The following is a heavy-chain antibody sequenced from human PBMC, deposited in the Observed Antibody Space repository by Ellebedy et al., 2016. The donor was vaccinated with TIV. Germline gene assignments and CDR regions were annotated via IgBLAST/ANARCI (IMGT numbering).Heavy chain of an antibody. CDR2: ISSSSSDI. J-gene: IGHJ4*02. V-gene: IGHV3-21*05. CDR1: GFTFSTYA. CDR3: ARSRPDFWSGYYADS. Sequence: GESLKISCSGSGFTFSTYAMHWVRQAPGKGLEWVSFISSSSSDIYYGASVKGRFTVSRDNAKKSLYLQMNSLRPEDTGVYYCARSRPDFWSGYYADSWGQGTLVTVSS. D-gene: IGHD3-3*01.